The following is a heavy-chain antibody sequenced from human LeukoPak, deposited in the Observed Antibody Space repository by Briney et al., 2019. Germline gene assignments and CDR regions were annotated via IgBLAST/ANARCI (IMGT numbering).Heavy chain of an antibody. J-gene: IGHJ4*02. CDR2: IRHDGSNK. CDR1: GFIFSNYG. CDR3: AKAPVTTCRGAFCYPFDY. D-gene: IGHD2-15*01. Sequence: GGSLRLSCTTSGFIFSNYGMHWVRQAPGKGLEWVAFIRHDGSNKYYADSVKGRCTISRDNSKKTVYLQMNRLRPEDAAVYYCAKAPVTTCRGAFCYPFDYWGLGTLVTVSS. V-gene: IGHV3-30*02.